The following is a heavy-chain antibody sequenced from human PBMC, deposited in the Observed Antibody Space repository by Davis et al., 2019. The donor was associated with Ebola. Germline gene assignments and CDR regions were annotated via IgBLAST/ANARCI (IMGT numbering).Heavy chain of an antibody. J-gene: IGHJ6*02. CDR1: GFTFDDYA. CDR2: ISWNSGSI. D-gene: IGHD6-13*01. V-gene: IGHV3-9*01. Sequence: SLKISCAASGFTFDDYAMHWVRQAPGKGLEWVSGISWNSGSIGYADSVKGRFTISRDNAKNSLYLQMNSLRAEDTALYYCAKESNSWDTYYYGMDVWGQGTTVTVSS. CDR3: AKESNSWDTYYYGMDV.